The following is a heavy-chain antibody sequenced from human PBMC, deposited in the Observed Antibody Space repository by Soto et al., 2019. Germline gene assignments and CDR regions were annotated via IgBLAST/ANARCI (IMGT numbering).Heavy chain of an antibody. Sequence: GGSLRLSCAASRFTFSSYAMSWVRQAPGKGLEWVSAISGSGGSTYYADSVKGRFTISRDNSKNTLYLQMNSLRAEDTAVYYCAKDRGFGELLSYGMDVWGQGTTVTVSS. J-gene: IGHJ6*02. CDR2: ISGSGGST. CDR1: RFTFSSYA. CDR3: AKDRGFGELLSYGMDV. V-gene: IGHV3-23*01. D-gene: IGHD3-10*01.